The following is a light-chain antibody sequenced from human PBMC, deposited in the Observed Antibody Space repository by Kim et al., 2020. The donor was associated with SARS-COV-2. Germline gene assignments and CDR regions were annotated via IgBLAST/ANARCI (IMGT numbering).Light chain of an antibody. V-gene: IGKV1-39*01. Sequence: DRHDITCRESESMTRVLKGKQQKPREAPEILIHAVYSLQRGVPSRFSGSVSGTDFTLTISSVLPEDFATYYCQQSYSTHRDTFGGGTKVEIK. J-gene: IGKJ4*01. CDR3: QQSYSTHRDT. CDR1: ESMTRV. CDR2: AVY.